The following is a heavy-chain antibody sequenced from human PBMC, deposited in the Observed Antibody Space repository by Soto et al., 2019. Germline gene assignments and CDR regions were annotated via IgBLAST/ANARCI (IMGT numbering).Heavy chain of an antibody. Sequence: SGTLALTCAFCGDSSSSSSSCWGWILQPPGKVREWIGSIYYSGSTYYNPSLKIRVTISVDTSKNQFSLKLSSVTAADTAVYYCASQAVLGYCSGGSCTPGWFDPWGQGTLVTVSS. J-gene: IGHJ5*02. V-gene: IGHV4-39*01. CDR2: IYYSGST. D-gene: IGHD2-15*01. CDR3: ASQAVLGYCSGGSCTPGWFDP. CDR1: GDSSSSSSSC.